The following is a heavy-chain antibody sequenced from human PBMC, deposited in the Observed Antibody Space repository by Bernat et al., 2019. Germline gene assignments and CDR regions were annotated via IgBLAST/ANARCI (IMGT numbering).Heavy chain of an antibody. J-gene: IGHJ6*02. Sequence: QVQLVESGGGVVQPGRSLRLSCAASGFTFSSYGMHWVRQAPGKGLEWVAVIWYDGSNKYYADSVKGRFTISRDNSKNTLYLQMNSLRAEDTAVYYCARDRRCSDNYYYYGMDVWGQGTTVTVSS. CDR2: IWYDGSNK. V-gene: IGHV3-33*01. D-gene: IGHD2-8*01. CDR3: ARDRRCSDNYYYYGMDV. CDR1: GFTFSSYG.